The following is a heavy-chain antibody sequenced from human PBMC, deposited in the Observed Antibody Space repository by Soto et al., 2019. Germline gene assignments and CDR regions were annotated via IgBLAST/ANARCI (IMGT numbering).Heavy chain of an antibody. V-gene: IGHV1-18*01. J-gene: IGHJ6*02. Sequence: ASVKVSCKASGYTFTTFGISWVRQAPGQGLEWVGWISANNGNTKYSQKFQGRVSLTTETSASTAYMELSSLTYEDRAVYYCASGRIVVVGSRAYYGMDVWGQGTTVTVSS. CDR2: ISANNGNT. D-gene: IGHD6-19*01. CDR1: GYTFTTFG. CDR3: ASGRIVVVGSRAYYGMDV.